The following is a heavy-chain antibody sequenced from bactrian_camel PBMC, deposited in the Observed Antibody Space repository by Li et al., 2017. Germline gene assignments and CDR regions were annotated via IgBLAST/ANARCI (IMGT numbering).Heavy chain of an antibody. CDR2: ITDGGRP. Sequence: VQLVESGGGLVQPGESLRLSCVASGFTFSTTGMSWDRQAPGKGLEWVSHITDGGRPFYAEFVKGRFTISRDNAENTVYLQMNNLKSKDTALYYCATMVYSGGYYYRGFGYWGQGTQVTVS. V-gene: IGHV3S10*01. CDR3: ATMVYSGGYYYRGFGY. D-gene: IGHD2*01. CDR1: GFTFSTTG. J-gene: IGHJ6*01.